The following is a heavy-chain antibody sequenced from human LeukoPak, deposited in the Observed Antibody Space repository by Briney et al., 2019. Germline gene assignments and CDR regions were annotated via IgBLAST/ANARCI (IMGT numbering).Heavy chain of an antibody. CDR2: IYYSGST. CDR1: GGSISSSSYY. V-gene: IGHV4-39*07. CDR3: ASRSGYRFDY. Sequence: SETLSLTCTVSGGSISSSSYYWGWIRQPPGKGLEWIGSIYYSGSTNYNPSLKSRVTISVDTSKNQFSLKLSSVTAADTAVYYCASRSGYRFDYWGQGTLSPSPQ. D-gene: IGHD5-12*01. J-gene: IGHJ4*02.